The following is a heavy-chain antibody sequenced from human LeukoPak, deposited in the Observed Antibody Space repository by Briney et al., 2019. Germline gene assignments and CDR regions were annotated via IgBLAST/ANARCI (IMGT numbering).Heavy chain of an antibody. CDR2: INHSGST. D-gene: IGHD6-13*01. J-gene: IGHJ4*02. V-gene: IGHV4-34*01. CDR1: GFTFGDYA. Sequence: GSLRLSCTASGFTFGDYAMSWIRQPPGKGLEWIGEINHSGSTNYNPSLKSRVTIPIDTSKNQFFLKLSSVTAADTALYYCARGPGTWYYYWGQGTLVTVSS. CDR3: ARGPGTWYYY.